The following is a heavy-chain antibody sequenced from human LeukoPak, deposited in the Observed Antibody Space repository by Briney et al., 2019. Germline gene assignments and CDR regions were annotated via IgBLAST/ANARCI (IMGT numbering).Heavy chain of an antibody. Sequence: SETLSLTCTVSGGSISSGDYYWSWIRQPPGKGLEWIGYIYYSGSTYYNPSLKSRVTISVDTSKNQFSLKLSSVTAADTAVYYCARVSYYDSSGYYYNYYYGMDVWGQGTTVTVSS. V-gene: IGHV4-30-4*01. CDR3: ARVSYYDSSGYYYNYYYGMDV. CDR1: GGSISSGDYY. CDR2: IYYSGST. D-gene: IGHD3-22*01. J-gene: IGHJ6*02.